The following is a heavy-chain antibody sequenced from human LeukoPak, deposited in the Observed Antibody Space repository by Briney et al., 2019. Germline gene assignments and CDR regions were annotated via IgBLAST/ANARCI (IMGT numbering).Heavy chain of an antibody. CDR3: AASSGVTLGRF. V-gene: IGHV4-31*03. CDR1: GGSISSGTHY. J-gene: IGHJ4*02. CDR2: IYYTGIT. Sequence: SETLSLTCTVSGGSISSGTHYYNWIRQHPGTGPEWIGYIYYTGITSYNPSLKSRVTMSVDTSMNQVSLKVTSLTAADTAVYYCAASSGVTLGRFWGQGALVTVSS. D-gene: IGHD3-16*01.